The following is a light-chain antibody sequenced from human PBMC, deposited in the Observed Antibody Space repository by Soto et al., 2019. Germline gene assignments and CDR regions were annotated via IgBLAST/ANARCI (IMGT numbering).Light chain of an antibody. V-gene: IGLV6-57*03. Sequence: NFMLTQPHSVSESPGKTVTISCTRSSGSIASNYVQWYQQRPGSAPTTVIYEDNQRPSGVPDRFSGSIDSSSNSASLTISGLKTEDEADYYCQSYDISNHPFVFGGGTKVTVL. J-gene: IGLJ3*02. CDR3: QSYDISNHPFV. CDR1: SGSIASNY. CDR2: EDN.